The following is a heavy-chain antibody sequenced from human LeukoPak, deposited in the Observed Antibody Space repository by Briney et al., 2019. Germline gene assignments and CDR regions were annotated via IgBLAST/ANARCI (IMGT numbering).Heavy chain of an antibody. V-gene: IGHV5-10-1*01. D-gene: IGHD3-9*01. CDR1: GYSFTSYW. Sequence: GESLKISCKTSGYSFTSYWISWVRLMPGKGLEWMGRIDPNDSYTTYSPSFQGHVTISADKSISTAYLQWKSLQASDTAMYYCARLRWDFDWLYYFDYWGQGTLLSVSS. CDR2: IDPNDSYT. CDR3: ARLRWDFDWLYYFDY. J-gene: IGHJ4*02.